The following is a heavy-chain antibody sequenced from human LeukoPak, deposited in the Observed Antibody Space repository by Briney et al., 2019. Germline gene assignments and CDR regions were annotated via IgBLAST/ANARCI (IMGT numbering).Heavy chain of an antibody. D-gene: IGHD6-13*01. CDR2: MNPNSGNT. Sequence: ASVKVSCKASGYTFTGYYMHWVRQAPGQGLEWMGWMNPNSGNTGYAQKFQGRVTMTRNTSISTAYMELSSLRSEDTAVYYCARVASSSWYSKNWFDPWGQGTLVTVSS. CDR3: ARVASSSWYSKNWFDP. CDR1: GYTFTGYY. J-gene: IGHJ5*02. V-gene: IGHV1-8*02.